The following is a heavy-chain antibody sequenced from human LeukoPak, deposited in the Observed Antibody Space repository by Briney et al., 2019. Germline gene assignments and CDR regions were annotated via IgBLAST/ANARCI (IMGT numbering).Heavy chain of an antibody. CDR2: IYPGDSDT. CDR1: GYSFTSYW. Sequence: ESLKISCKGSGYSFTSYWIGCVRQMPRKCLGWMGIIYPGDSDTRYSPSFQGQVTNSAYKSISTAYLQWSSLKASDTAMYYCARQDGPYYGPDYWGQGTLVTVSS. D-gene: IGHD3-10*01. V-gene: IGHV5-51*01. CDR3: ARQDGPYYGPDY. J-gene: IGHJ4*02.